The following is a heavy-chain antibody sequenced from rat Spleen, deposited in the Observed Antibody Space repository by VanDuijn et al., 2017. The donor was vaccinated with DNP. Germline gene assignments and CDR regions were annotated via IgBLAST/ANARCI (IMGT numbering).Heavy chain of an antibody. D-gene: IGHD5-1*01. CDR1: GYSITSNHK. CDR3: AIQLGVFDY. V-gene: IGHV3-3*01. CDR2: IDNAGST. Sequence: EVQLQESGPGLVKPSRSLSLTCSVTGYSITSNHKWTWIRKFPGNELEWMGYIDNAGSTNYNPSLKSRFSITRDTSKNQFFLQVTSVRNEDTATYYCAIQLGVFDYWGQGIMVIVSS. J-gene: IGHJ2*01.